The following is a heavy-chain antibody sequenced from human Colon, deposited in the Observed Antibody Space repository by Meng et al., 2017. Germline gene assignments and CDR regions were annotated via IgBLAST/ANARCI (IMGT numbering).Heavy chain of an antibody. CDR2: IYWDDDK. CDR3: ARARELWGRPLPSPFDY. V-gene: IGHV2-5*02. D-gene: IGHD7-27*01. J-gene: IGHJ4*02. Sequence: QITLKESGPTLGKPTQTLTLTCSISGFALSGVTVAWIRQPPGKALECLAVIYWDDDKRYRPSLESRLTITKDTSKNQVVLTMTNVDPVDTATYYCARARELWGRPLPSPFDYWGPGTLVTVSS. CDR1: GFALSGVT.